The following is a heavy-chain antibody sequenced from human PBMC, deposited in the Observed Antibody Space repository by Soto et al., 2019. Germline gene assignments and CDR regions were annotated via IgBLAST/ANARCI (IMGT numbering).Heavy chain of an antibody. CDR3: ARSIRLDQQDAFDI. Sequence: QLQLQESGPGLVKPSETLSLTCTVSGGSISSSSYYWGWIRQPPGKGLEWIGSIYYSGSTYYNPSLKSRVTRSVDTSKNQFSLKLSSVTAADTAVYYCARSIRLDQQDAFDIWGQGTMVTVSS. CDR1: GGSISSSSYY. J-gene: IGHJ3*02. V-gene: IGHV4-39*01. D-gene: IGHD3-22*01. CDR2: IYYSGST.